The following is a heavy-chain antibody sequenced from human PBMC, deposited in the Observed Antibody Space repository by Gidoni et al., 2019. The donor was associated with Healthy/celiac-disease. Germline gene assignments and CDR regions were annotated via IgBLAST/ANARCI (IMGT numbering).Heavy chain of an antibody. J-gene: IGHJ5*02. CDR2: IYYSGST. Sequence: QVQLQDSGPGLVQPSETLCLTCPVSAGSIRSYSWSSTRQPPGKGLEWIGYIYYSGSTNYNPTLKSRVTISVDTSKNQFSLKLSSVTAADTAVYYCARGRSVGYCSGGSCYSSGWFDPWGQGTLVTVSS. CDR1: AGSIRSYS. D-gene: IGHD2-15*01. CDR3: ARGRSVGYCSGGSCYSSGWFDP. V-gene: IGHV4-59*01.